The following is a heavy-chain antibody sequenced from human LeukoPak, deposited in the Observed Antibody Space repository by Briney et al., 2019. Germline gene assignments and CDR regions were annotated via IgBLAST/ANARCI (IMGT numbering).Heavy chain of an antibody. Sequence: ASVKVSCKASGYIFTGYYMHWVRQAPGQGLEWMGWINPNRGSTKYAQKVQGSVTITRDTSISTPYMDLNRLRSDDTAVYYCARGCVDTTATCSYWGQGTLVTVSS. J-gene: IGHJ4*02. CDR3: ARGCVDTTATCSY. V-gene: IGHV1-2*02. CDR1: GYIFTGYY. CDR2: INPNRGST. D-gene: IGHD5-18*01.